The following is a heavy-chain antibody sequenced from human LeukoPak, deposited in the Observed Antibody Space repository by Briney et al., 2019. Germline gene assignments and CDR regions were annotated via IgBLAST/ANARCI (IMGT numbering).Heavy chain of an antibody. D-gene: IGHD6-13*01. Sequence: GGSLRLSCAASGFTFSSYSMNWVRQAPGKGLEWVSSISSSSSYIYYADSVKGRFTISRDNAKNSLYLQMNSLRAEDTAVYYCATSIRAGYSSSWYADWGQGTLVTVSS. J-gene: IGHJ4*02. CDR1: GFTFSSYS. CDR3: ATSIRAGYSSSWYAD. V-gene: IGHV3-21*01. CDR2: ISSSSSYI.